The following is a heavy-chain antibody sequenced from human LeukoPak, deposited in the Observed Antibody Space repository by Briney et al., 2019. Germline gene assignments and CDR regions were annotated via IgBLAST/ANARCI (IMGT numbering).Heavy chain of an antibody. J-gene: IGHJ4*02. CDR3: ARLLGPNRALDF. V-gene: IGHV5-51*01. CDR2: IYPGDSDDT. Sequence: GESLKISCKGSGYSFTNYWIGWVRRMPGKGPDWMGIIYPGDSDDTTYSPSFEGLVTFSADNSISTAYLQWSSLQASDTAIYYCARLLGPNRALDFWGQGTLVTVSS. CDR1: GYSFTNYW.